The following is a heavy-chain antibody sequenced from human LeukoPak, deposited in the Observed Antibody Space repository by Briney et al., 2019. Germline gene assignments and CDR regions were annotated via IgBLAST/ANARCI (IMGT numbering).Heavy chain of an antibody. Sequence: GESLKISCKGSGYSFSNYWIGWVRQKPGKGLEWMGIIDPDDPDTRYSPSFQGLVTISADKSITTAYLQWTSLKASDTAMYYCARSYTTSPDAFDIWGQGTMVTVSS. D-gene: IGHD6-6*01. V-gene: IGHV5-51*01. CDR2: IDPDDPDT. CDR3: ARSYTTSPDAFDI. CDR1: GYSFSNYW. J-gene: IGHJ3*02.